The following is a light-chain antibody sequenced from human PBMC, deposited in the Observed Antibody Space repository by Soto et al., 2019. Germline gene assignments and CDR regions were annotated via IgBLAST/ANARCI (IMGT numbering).Light chain of an antibody. CDR1: LLSKQY. J-gene: IGLJ1*01. Sequence: SYELTQPPSVSVSPGQTATITCSGALLSKQYAYWYQRKPGQAPVLIIYRDTERPSGIPERFSASTSGTTVTLTISGVQAEDEGDYYCQSADSNGIHVFGTGTKLTVL. V-gene: IGLV3-25*02. CDR3: QSADSNGIHV. CDR2: RDT.